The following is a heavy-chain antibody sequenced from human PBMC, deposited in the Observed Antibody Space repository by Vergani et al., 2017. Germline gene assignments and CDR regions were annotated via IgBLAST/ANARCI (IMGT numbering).Heavy chain of an antibody. CDR2: MYHSGST. CDR3: GRGADFYGLGSRLLDL. CDR1: GGSMSGYY. J-gene: IGHJ5*02. V-gene: IGHV4-59*01. D-gene: IGHD3-10*01. Sequence: QVLLQESGPGLVKPSETLSLTCSVSGGSMSGYYWSWIRQPPGKELEWIGYMYHSGSTNYNPSLETRVTISGDTSKNQFSLKLNSVTAADTAGYYCGRGADFYGLGSRLLDLWGQGVLVTVSS.